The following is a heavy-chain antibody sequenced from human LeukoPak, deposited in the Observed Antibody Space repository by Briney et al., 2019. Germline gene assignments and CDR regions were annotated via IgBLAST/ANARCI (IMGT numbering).Heavy chain of an antibody. J-gene: IGHJ3*02. CDR2: IYYSGST. CDR3: VRRAGYCSSTSCYAGAFDI. V-gene: IGHV4-39*01. Sequence: SETLSLTCTVSGGSISSSGYYWGWIRQPPGKGLEWIGNIYYSGSTYYNPSLKSRVTIPVDTSKNQFSLKLSSVTAADTAVYYCVRRAGYCSSTSCYAGAFDIWGQGTMVTVSS. D-gene: IGHD2-2*01. CDR1: GGSISSSGYY.